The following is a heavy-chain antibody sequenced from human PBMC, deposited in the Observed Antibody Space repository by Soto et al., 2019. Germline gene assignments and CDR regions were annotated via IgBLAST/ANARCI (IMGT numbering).Heavy chain of an antibody. V-gene: IGHV3-30-3*01. Sequence: PGGSLRLSCAASGFTFSNYAMHWVRQAPGTGLEWVAVISYDGSNRYYADSVKGRFTISRDNSRNTPYLQMNSLRAEDTAVYYCARDVESGSSQYYYYYGMDVWGQGTTVTVSS. D-gene: IGHD1-26*01. CDR2: ISYDGSNR. J-gene: IGHJ6*02. CDR3: ARDVESGSSQYYYYYGMDV. CDR1: GFTFSNYA.